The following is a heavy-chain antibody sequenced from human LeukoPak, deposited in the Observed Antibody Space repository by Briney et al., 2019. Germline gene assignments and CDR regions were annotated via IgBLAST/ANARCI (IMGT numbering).Heavy chain of an antibody. CDR3: ARGGIDILTKPYYYGMDV. D-gene: IGHD3-9*01. CDR2: GST. Sequence: GSTNYNPSLKSRVTMSVDTSKNQFSLKLSSVTAADTAVYYCARGGIDILTKPYYYGMDVWGQGATVTVSS. V-gene: IGHV4-4*07. J-gene: IGHJ6*02.